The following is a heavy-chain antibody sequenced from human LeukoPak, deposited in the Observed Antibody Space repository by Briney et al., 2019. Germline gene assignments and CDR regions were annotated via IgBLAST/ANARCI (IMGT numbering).Heavy chain of an antibody. J-gene: IGHJ4*02. D-gene: IGHD1-26*01. CDR3: ARDLDVGATTDYFDY. CDR1: GYTFTSYG. CDR2: ISAYNGNT. V-gene: IGHV1-18*01. Sequence: GASVKVSCKASGYTFTSYGISWVRQAPGQGLEWMGWISAYNGNTNYAQRLQGRVTMTTDTSTSTAYMELRSLTSDDTAVYYCARDLDVGATTDYFDYWGQGTLVTVSS.